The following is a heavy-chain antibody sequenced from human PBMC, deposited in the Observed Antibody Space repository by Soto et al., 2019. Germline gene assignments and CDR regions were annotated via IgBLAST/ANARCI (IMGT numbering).Heavy chain of an antibody. J-gene: IGHJ5*02. Sequence: PGGSLRLSCAGSGFTFGDSYMSWIRQAPGKGLEWLSYISPGSRYPAYADSVKGRFTISRDNAKRSLYLQMMSLTAEDTAIYYCVRGGGGGLFDPWGQGTMGTVS. CDR2: ISPGSRYP. CDR3: VRGGGGGLFDP. CDR1: GFTFGDSY. D-gene: IGHD2-15*01. V-gene: IGHV3-11*06.